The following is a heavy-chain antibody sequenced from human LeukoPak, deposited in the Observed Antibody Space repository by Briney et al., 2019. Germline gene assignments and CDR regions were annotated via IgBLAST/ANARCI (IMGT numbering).Heavy chain of an antibody. CDR3: VKPGYGSSWFHY. Sequence: GGSLRLSCSASGFTFSDYRMFWVRQAPGKGLEYVSGISSDGGSTSYADSVKGRFTISRDNSKNTLFLQISGLRTEDTAVYWCVKPGYGSSWFHYWSQGTLVTVSS. CDR1: GFTFSDYR. V-gene: IGHV3-64D*06. J-gene: IGHJ4*02. CDR2: ISSDGGST. D-gene: IGHD6-13*01.